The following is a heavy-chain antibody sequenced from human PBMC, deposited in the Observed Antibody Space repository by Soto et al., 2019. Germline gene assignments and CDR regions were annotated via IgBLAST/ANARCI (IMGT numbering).Heavy chain of an antibody. D-gene: IGHD3-16*01. Sequence: GESLKISCRGSGYSFTSYWISWVRQMPGKGLEWMGRIDPSDSYTNYSPSFQGHVTISADKSISTACLQWSSLKASDTAMYYCARHTGSRAYSHYYYGMDVWGQGTTVTVSS. J-gene: IGHJ6*02. CDR3: ARHTGSRAYSHYYYGMDV. CDR1: GYSFTSYW. V-gene: IGHV5-10-1*01. CDR2: IDPSDSYT.